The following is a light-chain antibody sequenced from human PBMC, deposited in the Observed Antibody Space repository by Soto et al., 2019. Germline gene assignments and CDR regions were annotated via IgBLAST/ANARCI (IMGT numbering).Light chain of an antibody. V-gene: IGKV2-30*01. Sequence: DVVMSQSPLSLPVTLGQPASISCRSSQSLVKTDGITYLNWFHQRPGQSPRRLINRVSRRDSGVPDRFSGSGSGTDFTLKISRVEAADVGVYYCMQALQSLTFGQGTRLEIK. CDR2: RVS. J-gene: IGKJ5*01. CDR1: QSLVKTDGITY. CDR3: MQALQSLT.